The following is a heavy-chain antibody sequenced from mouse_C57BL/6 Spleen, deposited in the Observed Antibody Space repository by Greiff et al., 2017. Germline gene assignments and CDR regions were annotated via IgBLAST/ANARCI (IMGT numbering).Heavy chain of an antibody. V-gene: IGHV5-17*01. CDR3: ARRYYGSWYFDV. CDR1: GFTFSDYG. D-gene: IGHD1-1*01. J-gene: IGHJ1*03. Sequence: EVKLVESGGGLVKPGGSLKLSCAASGFTFSDYGMHWVRQAPEKGLEWVAYISSGSSTIYYADTVKGRFPISRDNAKNTLFLQMTSLRSEDTAMYYCARRYYGSWYFDVWGTGTTVTVSS. CDR2: ISSGSSTI.